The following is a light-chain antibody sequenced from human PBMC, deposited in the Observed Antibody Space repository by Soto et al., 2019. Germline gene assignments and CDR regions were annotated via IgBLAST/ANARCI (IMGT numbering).Light chain of an antibody. CDR2: AAS. V-gene: IGKV1-39*01. Sequence: DVQLTQSPSSLSASVGDRVTITCRASQGISNDLNWYQQKRGKAPNLLIYAASTLQSGVPSRFSGSGSGTDFTLTISSLQPEDFATYYCRQSYSTPPYTFGQGTKLEIK. CDR1: QGISND. J-gene: IGKJ2*01. CDR3: RQSYSTPPYT.